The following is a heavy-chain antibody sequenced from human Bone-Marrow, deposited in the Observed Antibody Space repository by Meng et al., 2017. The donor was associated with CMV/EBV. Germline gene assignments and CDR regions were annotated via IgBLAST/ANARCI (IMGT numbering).Heavy chain of an antibody. Sequence: GESLKISCAASGFTISSYSMNWVRQAPGKGLEWMGIIYPGDSDTRYSTSFQGQVTISADKSISTAYLQWSSLKASDTAMYYCARRTYYFDSSGYYEAFAIWGQGTMVTVSS. V-gene: IGHV5-51*01. J-gene: IGHJ3*02. CDR1: GFTISSYS. D-gene: IGHD3-22*01. CDR2: IYPGDSDT. CDR3: ARRTYYFDSSGYYEAFAI.